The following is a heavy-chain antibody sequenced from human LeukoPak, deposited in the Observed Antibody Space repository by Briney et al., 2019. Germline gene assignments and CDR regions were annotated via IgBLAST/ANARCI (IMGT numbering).Heavy chain of an antibody. V-gene: IGHV3-21*01. Sequence: GGSLRLSCAASGFTFTSDSMNWVRQAPGKRLEWVSSISSSSSYIYYADSAKGRFTISRDNAKNSLYLQMNSLRAEDTAVYYCARDPSMVRGVTDAFDIWGQATMVTASS. J-gene: IGHJ3*02. D-gene: IGHD3-10*01. CDR3: ARDPSMVRGVTDAFDI. CDR2: ISSSSSYI. CDR1: GFTFTSDS.